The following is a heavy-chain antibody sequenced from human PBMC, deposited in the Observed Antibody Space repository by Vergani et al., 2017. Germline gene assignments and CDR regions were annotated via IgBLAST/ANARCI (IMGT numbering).Heavy chain of an antibody. J-gene: IGHJ6*02. CDR2: IWYDGSNK. Sequence: QVQLVESGGGVVQPGRSLRLSCAASGFTFSSYGMHWVRQAPGKGLEWVAVIWYDGSNKYYADSVKGRFTISRDNSKNTLYLQMNSLRAEDTAVYYCAKDSRMWYYDFWSGYYTSDYYYYGMDVWGQGTTVTVSS. CDR3: AKDSRMWYYDFWSGYYTSDYYYYGMDV. V-gene: IGHV3-33*06. D-gene: IGHD3-3*01. CDR1: GFTFSSYG.